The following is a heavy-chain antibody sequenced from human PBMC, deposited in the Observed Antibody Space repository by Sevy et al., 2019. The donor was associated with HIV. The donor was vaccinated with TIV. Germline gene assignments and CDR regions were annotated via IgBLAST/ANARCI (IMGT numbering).Heavy chain of an antibody. CDR3: AIVRYNYGQKYFDY. CDR2: ISTSSGFT. CDR1: GFSFSDYY. Sequence: GGSLRLSCTASGFSFSDYYMSWIRQAPGKGLEWISYISTSSGFTDYEDSVKGRFTISRDNAKNSLYLQMNSLRAEDTAVYFCAIVRYNYGQKYFDYWGQGTLVTVSS. D-gene: IGHD5-18*01. V-gene: IGHV3-11*06. J-gene: IGHJ4*02.